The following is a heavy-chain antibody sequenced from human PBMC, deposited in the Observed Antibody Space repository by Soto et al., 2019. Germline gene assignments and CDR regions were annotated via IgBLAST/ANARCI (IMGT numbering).Heavy chain of an antibody. CDR2: ISYRGDTS. J-gene: IGHJ4*02. V-gene: IGHV3-30*14. D-gene: IGHD2-15*01. CDR3: SRAGLGNYCGGDSCYSLDY. Sequence: GGSLRLSCVVDGIIFNTYTMHWVRQAPGKGLESVAAISYRGDTSYYADSVEGRFTVSRDNSKNTVYLQMTGLRPEDTALYYCSRAGLGNYCGGDSCYSLDYWGPGTLVTVSS. CDR1: GIIFNTYT.